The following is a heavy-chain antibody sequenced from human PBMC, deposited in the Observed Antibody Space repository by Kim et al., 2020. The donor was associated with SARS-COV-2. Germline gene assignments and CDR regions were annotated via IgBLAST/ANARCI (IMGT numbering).Heavy chain of an antibody. CDR2: ISYDGSNK. CDR1: GFTFSSYA. Sequence: GGSLRLSCAASGFTFSSYAMHWVRQAPGKGLEWVAVISYDGSNKYYADSVKGRFTISRDNSKNTLYLQMNSLRAEDTAVYYCARDFWGYSNGFDYWGQGTLVTVSS. D-gene: IGHD5-12*01. V-gene: IGHV3-30-3*01. J-gene: IGHJ4*02. CDR3: ARDFWGYSNGFDY.